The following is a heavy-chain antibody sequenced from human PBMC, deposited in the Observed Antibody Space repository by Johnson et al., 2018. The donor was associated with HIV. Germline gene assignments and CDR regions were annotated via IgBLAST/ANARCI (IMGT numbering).Heavy chain of an antibody. CDR2: ISSDGTNK. V-gene: IGHV3-30-3*01. CDR3: ARVGQLARTHAFDI. Sequence: QMLLVESGGGVVQPGRSLRLSCAASGFTFSNSAMHWVRQAPVTGLEWVAVISSDGTNKYYAVSVKVRFTISRDTSKNTLYLQMNSLRAEDTAVYYCARVGQLARTHAFDIWGQGTMVTVSS. D-gene: IGHD6-13*01. J-gene: IGHJ3*02. CDR1: GFTFSNSA.